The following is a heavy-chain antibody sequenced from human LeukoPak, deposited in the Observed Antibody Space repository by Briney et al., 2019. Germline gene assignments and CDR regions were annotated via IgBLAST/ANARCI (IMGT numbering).Heavy chain of an antibody. V-gene: IGHV4-4*09. CDR2: IYTSGST. Sequence: SETLSPTCTVSGDPISSYYWSWLRQPPGKGLEWLGYIYTSGSTNYNPSLKNRVTISVDNSKNQLSPKLRPVTPADTAVFYWARSLYAAMFSGVIDYWGQGTVVTVS. CDR3: ARSLYAAMFSGVIDY. J-gene: IGHJ4*02. CDR1: GDPISSYY. D-gene: IGHD5-18*01.